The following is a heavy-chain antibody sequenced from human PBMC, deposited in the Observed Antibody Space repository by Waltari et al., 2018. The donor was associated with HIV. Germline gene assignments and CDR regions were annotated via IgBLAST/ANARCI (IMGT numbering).Heavy chain of an antibody. CDR1: GFIATSYW. J-gene: IGHJ4*02. CDR2: INIDGSRI. D-gene: IGHD3-10*01. Sequence: EVQLVQSGGGLIKPGGSLRLSCAASGFIATSYWMHWVRQTPGKGLVWVSRINIDGSRIDYADSVRGRFTISRDSAKNTLSLQMNSLTEEDTAVYYCSRDTFGEYDYWGQGTLVTVSS. V-gene: IGHV3-74*01. CDR3: SRDTFGEYDY.